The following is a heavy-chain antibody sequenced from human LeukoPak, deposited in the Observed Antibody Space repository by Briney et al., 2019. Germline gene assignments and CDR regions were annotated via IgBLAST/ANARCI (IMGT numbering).Heavy chain of an antibody. CDR1: GFTFSSYG. CDR2: ISDDGSNK. CDR3: ARRGAAGTKSFDY. Sequence: PGGSLRLSCAASGFTFSSYGMHWVRQAPGKGLEWVAVISDDGSNKYYADSVKGRFAISRDNSKNTLYLQMNSLRAEDTAIYYCARRGAAGTKSFDYWGQGTPVTVSS. J-gene: IGHJ4*02. V-gene: IGHV3-30*03. D-gene: IGHD6-13*01.